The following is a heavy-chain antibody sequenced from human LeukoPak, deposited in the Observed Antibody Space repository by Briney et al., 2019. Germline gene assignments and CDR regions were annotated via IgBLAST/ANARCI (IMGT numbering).Heavy chain of an antibody. V-gene: IGHV4-34*01. D-gene: IGHD6-6*01. CDR2: INHSGST. Sequence: KPSETLSLTCAVYGGSFSGYYWSWIRQPPGKGLEWIGEINHSGSTNYNPSLKSRVTISVDTSKNQFSLKLSSVTAADTAVYYCARHQIGRAARPPREWNWFDPWGQGTLVTVSS. CDR1: GGSFSGYY. J-gene: IGHJ5*02. CDR3: ARHQIGRAARPPREWNWFDP.